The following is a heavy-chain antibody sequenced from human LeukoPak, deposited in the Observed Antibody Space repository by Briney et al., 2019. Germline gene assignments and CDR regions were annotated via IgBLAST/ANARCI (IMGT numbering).Heavy chain of an antibody. J-gene: IGHJ5*02. CDR1: GYTFTSYA. Sequence: ASVKVSCKASGYTFTSYAMYWVRQAPGQGLECMGWINTNTGNPTYAQGFTGRFVFSLDTSVSTAYLQISSLKAEDTAVYYCAREEGINWFDPWGQGTLVTVSS. V-gene: IGHV7-4-1*02. D-gene: IGHD2-21*01. CDR2: INTNTGNP. CDR3: AREEGINWFDP.